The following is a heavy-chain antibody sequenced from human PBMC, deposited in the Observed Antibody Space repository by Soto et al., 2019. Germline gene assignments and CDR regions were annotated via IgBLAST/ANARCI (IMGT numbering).Heavy chain of an antibody. Sequence: PGGSLRLSCAASGFTFSSYWMSWVRQAPGKGLEWVANIKQDGSEKYYVDSVKGRFTISGDNAKNSLYLQMNSLRAEDTAVYYCARDHQNYDFWSGYYKGWFDPRGQRTPVTVSS. CDR3: ARDHQNYDFWSGYYKGWFDP. V-gene: IGHV3-7*01. CDR2: IKQDGSEK. D-gene: IGHD3-3*01. CDR1: GFTFSSYW. J-gene: IGHJ5*02.